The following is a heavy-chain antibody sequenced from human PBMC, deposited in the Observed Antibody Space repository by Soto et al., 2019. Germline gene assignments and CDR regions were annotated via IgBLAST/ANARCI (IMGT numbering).Heavy chain of an antibody. D-gene: IGHD3-9*01. CDR1: GFTFSSYS. J-gene: IGHJ6*02. CDR2: ISSSSSYI. V-gene: IGHV3-21*01. CDR3: ARDPPYYDILTGYYNRYYYYGMDV. Sequence: GGSLRLSCAASGFTFSSYSMNWVRQAPGKGLEWVSSISSSSSYIYYADSVKGRFTISRDNAKNSLYLQMNSLRAEDTAVYYCARDPPYYDILTGYYNRYYYYGMDVWGQGTTVTVSS.